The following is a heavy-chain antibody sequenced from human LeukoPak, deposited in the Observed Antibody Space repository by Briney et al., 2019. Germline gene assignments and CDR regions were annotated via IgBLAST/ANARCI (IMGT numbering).Heavy chain of an antibody. J-gene: IGHJ4*02. V-gene: IGHV4-61*02. D-gene: IGHD3-3*01. CDR3: AGYDFWSGLDY. Sequence: SQTLSLTCTVSGGSISSGSYYWSWIRQPAGKGLEWIGRIYTSGSTNYNPSLKSRVTISVDTSKNQFSLKPSSVPAADTAVYYCAGYDFWSGLDYWGQGTLVTVSS. CDR1: GGSISSGSYY. CDR2: IYTSGST.